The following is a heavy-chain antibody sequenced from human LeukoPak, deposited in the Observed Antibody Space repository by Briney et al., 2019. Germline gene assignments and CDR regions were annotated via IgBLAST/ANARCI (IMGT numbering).Heavy chain of an antibody. V-gene: IGHV4-59*01. J-gene: IGHJ4*02. CDR3: ARAPHRYYYIDY. D-gene: IGHD3-10*01. CDR2: IYYSGST. Sequence: KASETLSLTCTVSGGSISNYYWSWIRRPPGKGLEWIGYIYYSGSTLYNPSLKSRVTISLDTSKNQFSLKLSSVTAADTAVYYCARAPHRYYYIDYWGQGTLVTVSS. CDR1: GGSISNYY.